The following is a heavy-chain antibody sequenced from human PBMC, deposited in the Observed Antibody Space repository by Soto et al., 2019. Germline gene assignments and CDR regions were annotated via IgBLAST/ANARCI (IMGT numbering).Heavy chain of an antibody. CDR2: ISSSSSTI. Sequence: EVQLVESGGGLVQPGGSLRLSCAASGFTFSSYSMNWVRQAPGKGLEWVSYISSSSSTICYADSVKGRFTISRDNAKNSLYLQMNSLRAEDTAVYYCARNNRYFDYWGQGTLVTVSS. J-gene: IGHJ4*02. V-gene: IGHV3-48*01. CDR1: GFTFSSYS. D-gene: IGHD3-16*02. CDR3: ARNNRYFDY.